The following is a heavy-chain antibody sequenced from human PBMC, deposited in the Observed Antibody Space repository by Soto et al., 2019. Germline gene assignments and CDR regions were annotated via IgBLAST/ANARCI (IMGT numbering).Heavy chain of an antibody. D-gene: IGHD6-13*01. J-gene: IGHJ4*02. CDR2: ISGTSDSI. Sequence: GGSLRLSCAASGFIFSDYYMSWIRQVPGKGLEWVAYISGTSDSIPYADSVKGRFTISRDNAKNSLYLQMNSLRAEDTAVYYCARVGGLTAAGTSDYWGQGTLVTVSS. CDR3: ARVGGLTAAGTSDY. CDR1: GFIFSDYY. V-gene: IGHV3-11*06.